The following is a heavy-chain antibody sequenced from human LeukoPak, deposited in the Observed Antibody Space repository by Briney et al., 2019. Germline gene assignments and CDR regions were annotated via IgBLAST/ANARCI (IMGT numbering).Heavy chain of an antibody. CDR2: IYPGDSDT. D-gene: IGHD3-9*01. J-gene: IGHJ4*02. V-gene: IGHV5-51*01. Sequence: GESLKISCKDSGYSFNIYWIGWVRQKPGKGLEWMGIIYPGDSDTRYSPSSQGQVTISADKSISTAYLQWSSLKASDTAIYYCARRNFDWSYFDYWGQGTLVTVSS. CDR3: ARRNFDWSYFDY. CDR1: GYSFNIYW.